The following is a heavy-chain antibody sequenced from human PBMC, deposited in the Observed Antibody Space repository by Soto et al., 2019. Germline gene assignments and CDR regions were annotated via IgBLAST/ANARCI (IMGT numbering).Heavy chain of an antibody. Sequence: QVQLQQWGAGLLKPSETLSLTCAVYGGSFSGYYWSWIRQPPGKGLEWIGEINHSGSTNYNPSLKSRVTISVDTSKNQFSLKLSSVTAADTAVYYCERVGVSGSYYGFSDYWGQGTLVTVSS. CDR2: INHSGST. CDR1: GGSFSGYY. V-gene: IGHV4-34*01. D-gene: IGHD1-26*01. J-gene: IGHJ4*02. CDR3: ERVGVSGSYYGFSDY.